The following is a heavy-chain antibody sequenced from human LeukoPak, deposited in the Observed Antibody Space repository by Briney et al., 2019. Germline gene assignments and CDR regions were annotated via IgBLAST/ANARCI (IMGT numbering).Heavy chain of an antibody. J-gene: IGHJ4*02. CDR2: INPNSGGT. Sequence: ASVKVSCKASGYTFTGYYMHWVRQAPGQGLEWVGWINPNSGGTNYAQKFQGRVTMTRDTSISTAYMELSRLRSDDTAVYYCARENVLLWFGELWNDYWGQGTLVTVSS. CDR3: ARENVLLWFGELWNDY. CDR1: GYTFTGYY. V-gene: IGHV1-2*02. D-gene: IGHD3-10*01.